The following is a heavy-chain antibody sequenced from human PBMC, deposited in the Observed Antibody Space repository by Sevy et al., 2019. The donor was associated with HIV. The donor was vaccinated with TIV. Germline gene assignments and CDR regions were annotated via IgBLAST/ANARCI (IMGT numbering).Heavy chain of an antibody. CDR3: ARDSRLRYGSGSYSY. Sequence: ASVKVSCKASGYTFTGYYMHWVRQAPGQGLEWMGWINPNSGGTNYAQKFQGRVTTTRDTSISTAYMELSRLRSDDTAVYYCARDSRLRYGSGSYSYWGQGTLVTVSS. CDR1: GYTFTGYY. D-gene: IGHD3-10*01. J-gene: IGHJ4*02. CDR2: INPNSGGT. V-gene: IGHV1-2*02.